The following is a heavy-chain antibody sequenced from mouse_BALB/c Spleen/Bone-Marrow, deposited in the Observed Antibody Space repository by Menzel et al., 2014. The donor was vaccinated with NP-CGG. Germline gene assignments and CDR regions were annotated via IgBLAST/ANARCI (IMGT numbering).Heavy chain of an antibody. Sequence: VQLQQSGPGLVKPSQSLSLTCSVTGYSITSDYYWNWIRQFPGNKLEWMAYIRYDGSNNYNPSLKNRISITRDTSKNQFFLKLNSVTSEDTATYYCARLRGSNYGYFDVWGAGTTVNVSS. V-gene: IGHV3-6*02. J-gene: IGHJ1*01. D-gene: IGHD1-1*01. CDR2: IRYDGSN. CDR1: GYSITSDYY. CDR3: ARLRGSNYGYFDV.